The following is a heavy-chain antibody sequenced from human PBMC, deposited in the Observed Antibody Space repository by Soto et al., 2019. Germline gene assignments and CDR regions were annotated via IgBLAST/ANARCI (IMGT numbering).Heavy chain of an antibody. CDR2: ISYDGSNK. CDR3: GQAVVRGVIYYGRDV. V-gene: IGHV3-30*03. D-gene: IGHD3-10*01. J-gene: IGHJ6*02. Sequence: GGSLRLSCAASGFTFSSYGMHWVRQAPGKGLEWVAVISYDGSNKYYADSVKGRFTISRDNSKNTLYLQMNSLRAEDTAVYYCGQAVVRGVIYYGRDVCGRGTTV. CDR1: GFTFSSYG.